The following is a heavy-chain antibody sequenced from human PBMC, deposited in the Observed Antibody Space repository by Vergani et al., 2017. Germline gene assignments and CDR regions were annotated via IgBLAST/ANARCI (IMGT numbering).Heavy chain of an antibody. CDR3: ARVLSYGSGSYYCDY. Sequence: QVQLVQSGAEVKKPGSSVKVSCKASGGTFSSYAISWVRQAPGQGLEWMGGIIPIFGTANYAQKFQGRVTITADESTRTAYMELSSLRSVDTAVYDCARVLSYGSGSYYCDYWGQGTLVTVSS. V-gene: IGHV1-69*01. CDR1: GGTFSSYA. J-gene: IGHJ4*02. D-gene: IGHD3-10*01. CDR2: IIPIFGTA.